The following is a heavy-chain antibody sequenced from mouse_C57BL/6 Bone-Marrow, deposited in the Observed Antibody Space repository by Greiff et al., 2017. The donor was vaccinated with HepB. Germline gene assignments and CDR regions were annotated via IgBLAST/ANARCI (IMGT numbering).Heavy chain of an antibody. CDR1: GYTFTSYG. Sequence: VKLQESGAELARPGASVKLSCKASGYTFTSYGISWVKQRTGQGLEWIGEIYPRSGNTYYNEKFKGKATLTADKSSSTAYMELRSLTSEDSAVYFCGVYYSNFTFDYWGQGTTLTVSS. J-gene: IGHJ2*01. CDR2: IYPRSGNT. D-gene: IGHD2-5*01. CDR3: GVYYSNFTFDY. V-gene: IGHV1-81*01.